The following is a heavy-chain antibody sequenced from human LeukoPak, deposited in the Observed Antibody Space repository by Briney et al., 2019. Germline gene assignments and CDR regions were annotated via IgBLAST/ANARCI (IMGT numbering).Heavy chain of an antibody. D-gene: IGHD4-17*01. CDR2: IIPIFGTA. J-gene: IGHJ4*02. CDR3: ARGSSTVTTAFDY. Sequence: ASVEVSCKASGGTFSSYAISWVRQAPGQGLEWMGGIIPIFGTANYAQKFQGRVTITADESTSTAYMELSSLRSEDTAVYYCARGSSTVTTAFDYWGQGTLVTVSS. CDR1: GGTFSSYA. V-gene: IGHV1-69*13.